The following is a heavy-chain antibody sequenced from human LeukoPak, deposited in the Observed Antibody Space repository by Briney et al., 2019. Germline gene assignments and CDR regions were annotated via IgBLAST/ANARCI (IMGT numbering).Heavy chain of an antibody. CDR2: ITYTGST. CDR3: ARGGWYTWFDP. D-gene: IGHD6-19*01. Sequence: SETLSLTCTVSGVSIGSYYWYWIRQPPGKGLEWIGYITYTGSTNYNPSLKSRVTISLDTSKHQFSLNLTSVTAADTAMYYCARGGWYTWFDPWGQGAQVTVSS. CDR1: GVSIGSYY. J-gene: IGHJ5*02. V-gene: IGHV4-59*08.